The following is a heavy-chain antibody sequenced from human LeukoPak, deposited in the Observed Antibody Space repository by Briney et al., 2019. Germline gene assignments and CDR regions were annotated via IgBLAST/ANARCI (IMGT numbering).Heavy chain of an antibody. CDR2: IYYSGST. CDR3: ARVELGYCSSTSCYTFDP. D-gene: IGHD2-2*01. CDR1: GGSISNYY. V-gene: IGHV4-59*12. J-gene: IGHJ5*02. Sequence: SETLSLTCSVSGGSISNYYWSWIRQPPEKGLEWIGYIYYSGSTNYSPSLKSRVTISVDTSKNQFSLKLSSVTAADTAVYYCARVELGYCSSTSCYTFDPWGQGTLVTVSS.